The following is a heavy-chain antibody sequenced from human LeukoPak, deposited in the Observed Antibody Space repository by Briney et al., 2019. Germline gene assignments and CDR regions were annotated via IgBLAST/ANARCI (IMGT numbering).Heavy chain of an antibody. Sequence: SETLSLTCTVSGGSISSGSYYWSWIRQPAGKGLEWIGRIYTSESTNYNPSLKSRVTISVDTSKNQFSLKLSSVTAADTAVYYCARPLDTSLANPFDIWGHGTMVTVSS. V-gene: IGHV4-61*02. J-gene: IGHJ3*02. CDR3: ARPLDTSLANPFDI. CDR2: IYTSEST. CDR1: GGSISSGSYY. D-gene: IGHD3-16*01.